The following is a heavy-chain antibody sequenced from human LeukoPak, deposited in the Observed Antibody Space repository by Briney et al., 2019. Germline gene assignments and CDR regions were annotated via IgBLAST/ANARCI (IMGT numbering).Heavy chain of an antibody. CDR2: IYPGDSDT. D-gene: IGHD5-18*01. CDR3: ARRGYNYGQNYFDY. J-gene: IGHJ4*02. Sequence: GESLKISCKGSGYSFTSYWIGWVRQMPGKGLEWMGIIYPGDSDTKYSPSFQGQVTISADKSINTAFLQWSSLKASDTAMYYCARRGYNYGQNYFDYWGQGTLVTVSS. V-gene: IGHV5-51*01. CDR1: GYSFTSYW.